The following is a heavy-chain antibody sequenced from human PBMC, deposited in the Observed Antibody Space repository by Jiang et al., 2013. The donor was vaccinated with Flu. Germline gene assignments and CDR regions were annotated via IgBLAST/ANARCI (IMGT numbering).Heavy chain of an antibody. Sequence: SGAEVKKPGSSVKVSCKASGGTLSSYTLNWVRQAPGQGLEWMGRIIPIFGIANYAQKFQDKVTITADKSTGTAYMELSSLRSEDTAVYYCARVEGNDCGGGSCYRHAFDIWGQGTMVTVSS. V-gene: IGHV1-69*04. D-gene: IGHD2-15*01. J-gene: IGHJ3*02. CDR3: ARVEGNDCGGGSCYRHAFDI. CDR1: GGTLSSYT. CDR2: IIPIFGIA.